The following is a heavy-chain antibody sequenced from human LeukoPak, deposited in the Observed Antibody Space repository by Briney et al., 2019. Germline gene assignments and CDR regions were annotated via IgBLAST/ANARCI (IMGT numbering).Heavy chain of an antibody. Sequence: SQTLSLTCTVSGGSISSGGYYWSWIRQHPGKGLEWIGYIYYSGSTYYNPSLKSRVTISVDTSKNQFSLKLSSVTAADTAVYYCARLCPPVTIFGVVDYMDVWGKGTTVTVSS. V-gene: IGHV4-31*03. J-gene: IGHJ6*03. CDR1: GGSISSGGYY. CDR2: IYYSGST. D-gene: IGHD3-3*01. CDR3: ARLCPPVTIFGVVDYMDV.